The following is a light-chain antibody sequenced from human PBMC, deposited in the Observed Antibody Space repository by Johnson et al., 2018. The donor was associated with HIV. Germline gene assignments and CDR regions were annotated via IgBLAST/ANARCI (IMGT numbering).Light chain of an antibody. V-gene: IGLV1-51*01. CDR3: ETWVSSLSGV. J-gene: IGLJ1*01. CDR2: DND. Sequence: QSVLTQPPSVSAAPGQKVTISCFGRDSNIGNNYVSWYQQLPGTAPKLLIYDNDKRPSGIPDRFSGSKSGTSATLGITGLQTGEEADYYCETWVSSLSGVFGTGTNVTVL. CDR1: DSNIGNNY.